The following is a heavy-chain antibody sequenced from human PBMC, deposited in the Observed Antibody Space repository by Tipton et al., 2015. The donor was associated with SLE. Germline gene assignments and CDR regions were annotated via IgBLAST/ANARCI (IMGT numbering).Heavy chain of an antibody. V-gene: IGHV4-39*07. J-gene: IGHJ4*02. CDR3: ASQGGYYGSGSYYDFDY. Sequence: TLSLTCTVSGGSISSSSYYWSWIRQPTGKGLEWIGEINHSGSTYYNPSLKSRVTISVDTSKNQFSLKLSSVTAADTAVYYCASQGGYYGSGSYYDFDYWGQGTLVTVSS. CDR1: GGSISSSSYY. CDR2: INHSGST. D-gene: IGHD3-10*01.